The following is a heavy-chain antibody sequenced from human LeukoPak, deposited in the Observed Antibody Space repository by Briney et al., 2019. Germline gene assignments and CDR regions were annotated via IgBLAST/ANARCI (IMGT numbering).Heavy chain of an antibody. J-gene: IGHJ6*02. D-gene: IGHD3-3*01. CDR2: IYYIGST. CDR1: GGSISSYY. Sequence: SETLSLTCTVSGGSISSYYWSWIRQPPGKGLEWIGYIYYIGSTNYNPSLKSRVTISVDTSKNQFSLKLSSVTAADTAVYYCARSTPYDFWSGRGYYYYGMDVWGQGTTVTVSS. CDR3: ARSTPYDFWSGRGYYYYGMDV. V-gene: IGHV4-59*01.